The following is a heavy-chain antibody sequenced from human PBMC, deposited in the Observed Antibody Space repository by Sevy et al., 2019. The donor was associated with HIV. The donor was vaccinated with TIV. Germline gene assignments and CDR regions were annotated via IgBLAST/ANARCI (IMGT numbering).Heavy chain of an antibody. J-gene: IGHJ6*02. Sequence: GGSLRLSCAASGFTFSSYSMNWVRQAPGKGLEWVSYISSSTTTICYADSVKGRFTISRDNAKNSLYLHMNSLRAEDVAVYYCARDLAARGTGGMDIWGHGTTVTVSS. D-gene: IGHD6-6*01. CDR1: GFTFSSYS. CDR3: ARDLAARGTGGMDI. V-gene: IGHV3-48*01. CDR2: ISSSTTTI.